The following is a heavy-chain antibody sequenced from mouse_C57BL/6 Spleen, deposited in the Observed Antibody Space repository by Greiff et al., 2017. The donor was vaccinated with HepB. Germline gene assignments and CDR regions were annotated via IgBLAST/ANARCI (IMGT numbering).Heavy chain of an antibody. CDR1: GYTFTSYW. J-gene: IGHJ3*01. Sequence: QVQLQQSGTELVKPGASVKLSCKASGYTFTSYWMHWVKQRPGQGLEWIGNINPSNGGTNYNEKFKSKATLTVDKSSSTAYMQLSSLTSEDSAVYYCARSSGYDGAWFAYWGQGTLVTVSA. CDR2: INPSNGGT. CDR3: ARSSGYDGAWFAY. V-gene: IGHV1-53*01. D-gene: IGHD2-2*01.